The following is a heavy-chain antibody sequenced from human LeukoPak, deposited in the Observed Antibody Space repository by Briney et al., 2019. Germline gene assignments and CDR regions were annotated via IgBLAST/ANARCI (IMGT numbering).Heavy chain of an antibody. CDR1: GFTFSSYW. V-gene: IGHV3-74*01. Sequence: GGSLRLSCAASGFTFSSYWMHWVRQAPGKGLVWVSRINSDGRSTSYADSVKGRFTISRDHAKNTLYPQMNSLRAEDTAVYYCARGGSTRGELLWFGELLQPVDYWGQGTLVTVSS. J-gene: IGHJ4*02. CDR3: ARGGSTRGELLWFGELLQPVDY. CDR2: INSDGRST. D-gene: IGHD3-10*01.